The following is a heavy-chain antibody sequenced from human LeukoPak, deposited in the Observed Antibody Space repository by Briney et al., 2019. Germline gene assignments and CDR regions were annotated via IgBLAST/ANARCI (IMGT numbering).Heavy chain of an antibody. V-gene: IGHV1-69*04. CDR1: GGTFSSYA. J-gene: IGHJ4*02. CDR3: ARTLMVGYNPLGY. D-gene: IGHD5-24*01. CDR2: IIPILGIA. Sequence: SVKVSCKASGGTFSSYAISWVRQAPGQGLECMGRIIPILGIANYAQKFQGRVTITADKSTSTAYMELSSLRSEDTAVYYCARTLMVGYNPLGYWGQGTLVTVSS.